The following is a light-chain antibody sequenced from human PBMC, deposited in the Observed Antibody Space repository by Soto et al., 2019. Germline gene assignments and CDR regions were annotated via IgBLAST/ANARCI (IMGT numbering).Light chain of an antibody. CDR1: QSISVW. Sequence: IQMTQSPSTLSASVGDRVTITCRASQSISVWLAWYQQKAGKAPNLLIYKASRLEGGVPSRFSGSGSETEFTLTISGLQPGDSATYYCQQYNSYSPTFGQGTKVDIK. J-gene: IGKJ1*01. V-gene: IGKV1-5*03. CDR3: QQYNSYSPT. CDR2: KAS.